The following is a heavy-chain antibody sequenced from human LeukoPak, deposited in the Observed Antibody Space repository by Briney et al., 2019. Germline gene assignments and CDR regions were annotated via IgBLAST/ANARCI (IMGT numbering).Heavy chain of an antibody. CDR2: IKQDGSEK. CDR3: ARLDAWHVYYYYMDV. CDR1: GFTFSSYW. D-gene: IGHD1-1*01. Sequence: GGSLRLSCAASGFTFSSYWMSWVRQAPGKGLEWVANIKQDGSEKYYVDSVKGRFTISRDNAKNSLYLQMNSLRAEDTAVYYCARLDAWHVYYYYMDVWGKGTTVTVSS. V-gene: IGHV3-7*01. J-gene: IGHJ6*03.